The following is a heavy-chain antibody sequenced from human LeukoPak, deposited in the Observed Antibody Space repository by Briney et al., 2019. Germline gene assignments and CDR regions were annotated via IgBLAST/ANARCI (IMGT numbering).Heavy chain of an antibody. CDR1: GFTFSSYW. J-gene: IGHJ6*03. D-gene: IGHD6-13*01. V-gene: IGHV3-7*01. CDR2: IKKDGSEK. CDR3: ARVAVGSSWRGGYYYYYMDV. Sequence: AGGSLRLSCAASGFTFSSYWMSWVRQAPGKGLEWVANIKKDGSEKYYVDSVKGRFTISRDNAKNSLYLQMNSLRAEGTAVYYCARVAVGSSWRGGYYYYYMDVWGKGTTVTVSS.